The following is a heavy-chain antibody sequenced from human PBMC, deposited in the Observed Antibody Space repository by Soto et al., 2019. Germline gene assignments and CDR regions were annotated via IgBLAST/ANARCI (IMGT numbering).Heavy chain of an antibody. D-gene: IGHD6-6*01. Sequence: AQLLESGGGLVQPGGSLRLSCAASGFTFSSYAMSWVRQAPGKGLEWVSGISGTGGSRYYADTVKGRFTITRDNSKNTLYLQMSSLRAGDTALYFCAKDRSIFNSDGGGFDNWGKGTLVTVSS. V-gene: IGHV3-23*01. CDR1: GFTFSSYA. CDR2: ISGTGGSR. J-gene: IGHJ4*02. CDR3: AKDRSIFNSDGGGFDN.